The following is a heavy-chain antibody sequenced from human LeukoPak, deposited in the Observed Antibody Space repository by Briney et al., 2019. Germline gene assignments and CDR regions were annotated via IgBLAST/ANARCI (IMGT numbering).Heavy chain of an antibody. CDR1: GFTFSTYG. V-gene: IGHV3-23*01. D-gene: IGHD4-23*01. J-gene: IGHJ4*02. CDR3: AKSLDYGGNRARLDF. Sequence: GGSLRLSCAASGFTFSTYGMNWVRQAPGKGLEWVSAVSGSGSTTYYARSVKGRFTVSRDNSKNTLYLQMNSLRVDDTAVYYCAKSLDYGGNRARLDFWGQGTLVTVSS. CDR2: VSGSGSTT.